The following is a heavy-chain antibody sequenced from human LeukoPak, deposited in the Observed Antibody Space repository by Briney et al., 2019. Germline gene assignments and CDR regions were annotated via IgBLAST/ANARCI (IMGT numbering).Heavy chain of an antibody. CDR2: INPNSGGT. CDR1: GYTFTGYY. V-gene: IGHV1-2*02. J-gene: IGHJ6*03. CDR3: AREYRPYGSGSYYYYYYMDV. Sequence: ASVKVSCKASGYTFTGYYMHWVRQAPGQGLEWMGWINPNSGGTNYAQKFQGRVTMTRDTSISTAYMELSRLRSDDTAVYYCAREYRPYGSGSYYYYYYMDVWGKGTTVTISS. D-gene: IGHD3-10*01.